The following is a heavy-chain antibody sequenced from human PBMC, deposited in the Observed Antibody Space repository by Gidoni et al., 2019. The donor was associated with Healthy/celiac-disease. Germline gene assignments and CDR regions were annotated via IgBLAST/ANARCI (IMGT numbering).Heavy chain of an antibody. D-gene: IGHD3-9*01. CDR3: AKDRVYDILSPQFDY. J-gene: IGHJ4*02. CDR1: GFTFSSYA. CDR2: ISGSGGST. V-gene: IGHV3-23*01. Sequence: EVQLLESGGGLVQHGGSLRLSCAASGFTFSSYAMSWVRQAPGKGLEWVSAISGSGGSTYYADSVKVRFTISRDNSKNTLYLQMNSLRAEDTAVYYCAKDRVYDILSPQFDYWGQGTLVTVSS.